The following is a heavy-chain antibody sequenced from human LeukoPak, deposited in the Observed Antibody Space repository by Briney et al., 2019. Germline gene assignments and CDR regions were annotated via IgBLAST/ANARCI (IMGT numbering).Heavy chain of an antibody. CDR2: IFYSGST. CDR3: ARDRRGGNFFDY. D-gene: IGHD4-23*01. CDR1: GDSITSGGYY. Sequence: SQTLSLTCIVSGDSITSGGYYWSWIRQHPGKGLEWIGFIFYSGSTFYNPSLKSRVTMSVDTPKNQFSLKLSSVTAADTAVYYCARDRRGGNFFDYWGQGTLVSVSS. V-gene: IGHV4-31*03. J-gene: IGHJ4*02.